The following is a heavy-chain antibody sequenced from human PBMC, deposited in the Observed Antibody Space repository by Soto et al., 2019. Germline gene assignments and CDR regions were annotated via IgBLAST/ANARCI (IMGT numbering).Heavy chain of an antibody. J-gene: IGHJ6*04. V-gene: IGHV3-74*01. CDR3: AREVQLEQFGMDV. D-gene: IGHD1-1*01. CDR2: INSDGSST. CDR1: GFTFSSYW. Sequence: GGSLRLSCAASGFTFSSYWMHWVRQAPGKGLVWVSRINSDGSSTSYADSVKGRFTISRDNAKNTLYLQMNSLRAEDTAVYYCAREVQLEQFGMDVWGKGTTVTVSS.